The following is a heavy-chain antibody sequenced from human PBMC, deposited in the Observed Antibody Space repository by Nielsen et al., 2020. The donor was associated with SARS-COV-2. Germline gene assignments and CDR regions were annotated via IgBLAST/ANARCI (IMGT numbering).Heavy chain of an antibody. CDR2: ISSST. CDR1: GFTISTYG. V-gene: IGHV3-23*01. Sequence: GESLKISCVVSGFTISTYGMSWVRQAPGKGLEWGSAISSSTYYADSVKGRFTVSRDNSKNTLYLQMNSLRAEDTAVYYCAKRSGYTSGWYGDYWGQGTLVTVSS. J-gene: IGHJ4*02. CDR3: AKRSGYTSGWYGDY. D-gene: IGHD6-19*01.